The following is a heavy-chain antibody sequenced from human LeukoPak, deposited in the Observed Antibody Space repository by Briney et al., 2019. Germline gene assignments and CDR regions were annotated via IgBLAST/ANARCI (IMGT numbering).Heavy chain of an antibody. CDR2: IYYSGST. D-gene: IGHD1-26*01. V-gene: IGHV4-39*01. Sequence: KPSETLSLTCTVSGGSISSSSYYWGWIRQPPGKGLEWIGSIYYSGSTYYNPSLKSRVTISVGTSKNQFSLKLSSVTAADTAVYYCARQGSYRSDYWGQGTLVTVSS. CDR1: GGSISSSSYY. J-gene: IGHJ4*02. CDR3: ARQGSYRSDY.